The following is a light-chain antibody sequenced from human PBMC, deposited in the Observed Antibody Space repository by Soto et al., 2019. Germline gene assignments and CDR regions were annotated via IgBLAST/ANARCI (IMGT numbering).Light chain of an antibody. CDR3: RQYGSLQIT. Sequence: EIVLTQSPGTLSLSPGERATLSCRASQSVFSSYLAWYQQKPGQAPRLLIYGASSSATGILNRFSGSGSGTDFTLTLSRLEPDDFAVYYWRQYGSLQITFGGGTKVELK. CDR1: QSVFSSY. V-gene: IGKV3-20*01. J-gene: IGKJ4*01. CDR2: GAS.